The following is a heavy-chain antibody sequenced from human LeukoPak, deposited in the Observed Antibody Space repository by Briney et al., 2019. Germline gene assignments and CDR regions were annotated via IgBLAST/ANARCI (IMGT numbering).Heavy chain of an antibody. D-gene: IGHD3-10*01. Sequence: GGSLRLSCAASGFTFSSYWMSWVRQAPGKGLEWVANIKQDGSEKYYVDSVKGRFTISRDNAKNSLYLQMNSLRAEDTAVYYCARAFGRFGESTYYFDYWGQGTLVTVSS. CDR2: IKQDGSEK. CDR1: GFTFSSYW. J-gene: IGHJ4*02. CDR3: ARAFGRFGESTYYFDY. V-gene: IGHV3-7*04.